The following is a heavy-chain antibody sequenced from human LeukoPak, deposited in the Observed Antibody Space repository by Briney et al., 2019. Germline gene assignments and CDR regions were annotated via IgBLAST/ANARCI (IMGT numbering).Heavy chain of an antibody. CDR1: GFTFSSYA. D-gene: IGHD3-9*01. CDR2: ISNSDGST. V-gene: IGHV3-23*01. J-gene: IGHJ4*02. CDR3: AKEGLTGFVLSYFDY. Sequence: PGGSLRLSCAASGFTFSSYAMSWVRQAPGKGLEWVSTISNSDGSTYYADSVKGRFTISRDNSKNTLYLQMNSLRAEDTAVYYCAKEGLTGFVLSYFDYWGQGTLVTVSS.